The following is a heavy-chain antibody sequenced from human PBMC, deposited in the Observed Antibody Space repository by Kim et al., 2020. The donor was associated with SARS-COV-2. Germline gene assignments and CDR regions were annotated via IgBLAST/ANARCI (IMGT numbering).Heavy chain of an antibody. CDR1: GFTFGDYA. D-gene: IGHD3-10*01. V-gene: IGHV3-49*03. CDR3: TRGGVLLWSAGYFDL. J-gene: IGHJ2*01. Sequence: GGSLRLSCTASGFTFGDYAMSWFRQAPGKGLEWVGFIRSKAYGGTTEYAASVKGRFTISRDDSKSIAYLQMNSLKTEDTAVYYCTRGGVLLWSAGYFDLWGRGTLVTVSS. CDR2: IRSKAYGGTT.